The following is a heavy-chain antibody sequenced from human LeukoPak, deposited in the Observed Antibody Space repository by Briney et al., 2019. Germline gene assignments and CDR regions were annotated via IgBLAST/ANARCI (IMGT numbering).Heavy chain of an antibody. D-gene: IGHD5-24*01. CDR2: IWYNGRNQ. CDR1: AFTFSHFG. Sequence: PGRSLRLSCAATAFTFSHFGMHWVRQAPGKGLEWVAVIWYNGRNQYYRDSVKGRFTISRDNFKNTLHLQMNSLRVEDTAMYYCVREGTSGNGDGYNSYDYWGQGTLVTVSS. V-gene: IGHV3-33*01. J-gene: IGHJ4*02. CDR3: VREGTSGNGDGYNSYDY.